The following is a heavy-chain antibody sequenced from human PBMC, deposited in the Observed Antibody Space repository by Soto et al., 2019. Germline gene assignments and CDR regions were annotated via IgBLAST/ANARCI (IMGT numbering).Heavy chain of an antibody. CDR1: VYTFTRYG. J-gene: IGHJ6*02. CDR3: EKNGQPPYYYYGMEV. D-gene: IGHD2-8*01. V-gene: IGHV1-18*01. Sequence: ASVKVSCKASVYTFTRYGISWVRQAPGQGLEWMGWISGYNGDTNYAQKFQGRVTMTVDTSTTTAFMELTSLTSDDRAVYYCEKNGQPPYYYYGMEVWGQGTTVTVSS. CDR2: ISGYNGDT.